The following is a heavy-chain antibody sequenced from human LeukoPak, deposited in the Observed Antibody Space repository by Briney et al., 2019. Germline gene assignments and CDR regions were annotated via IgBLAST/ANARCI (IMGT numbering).Heavy chain of an antibody. CDR1: GFTVSSNY. J-gene: IGHJ6*03. CDR2: IYSGGST. CDR3: ARGGMLGSRRAAYYYYMDV. Sequence: PGGSLRLSCAASGFTVSSNYMSWVRQAPGKGLEWVSVIYSGGSTYYADSVKGRFTISRDNAKNSLYLQMNSLRAEDTAVYYCARGGMLGSRRAAYYYYMDVWGKGTTVTVSS. D-gene: IGHD3-10*02. V-gene: IGHV3-66*01.